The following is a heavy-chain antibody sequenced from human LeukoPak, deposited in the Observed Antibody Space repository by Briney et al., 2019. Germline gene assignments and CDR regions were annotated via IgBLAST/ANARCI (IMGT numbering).Heavy chain of an antibody. CDR3: ARGPSSGWFLSQFDY. D-gene: IGHD6-19*01. CDR2: INPNSGGT. V-gene: IGHV1-2*02. CDR1: GYTFTGYY. Sequence: ASVKVSCKASGYTFTGYYMHRVRQAPGQGLEWMGWINPNSGGTDYAQRFQGRVTMTRDTSISTAYMELSRLRSDDTAVYYCARGPSSGWFLSQFDYWGQGTLVTVSS. J-gene: IGHJ4*02.